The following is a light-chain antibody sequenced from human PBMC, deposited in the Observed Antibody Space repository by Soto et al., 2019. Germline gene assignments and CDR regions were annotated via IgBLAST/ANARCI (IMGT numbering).Light chain of an antibody. J-gene: IGLJ3*02. Sequence: QSALTQPPSASGSPGQSVTISCTGTSSDVGAYKYVSWYQQYPGKAPKLMIYEVTKRPSGVPDRFSGSKSGNTASLTVSGLQAEDEADYYCTSYVGNKIWVFGGGTKVTVL. V-gene: IGLV2-8*01. CDR2: EVT. CDR1: SSDVGAYKY. CDR3: TSYVGNKIWV.